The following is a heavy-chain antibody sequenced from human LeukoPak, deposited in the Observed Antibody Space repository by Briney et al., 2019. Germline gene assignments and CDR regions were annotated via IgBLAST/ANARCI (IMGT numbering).Heavy chain of an antibody. J-gene: IGHJ4*02. CDR2: VNTVSSYI. V-gene: IGHV3-21*01. Sequence: GGSLRLSCAAAGFTFSDYSMNWIRQAPGKGLEWVASVNTVSSYIYYADSMRGRFTISRDNAKNSLFLQMNSLRAEDTAVYYCARLRRNSDRSDFFYYYDHWGQGTLVTVSS. D-gene: IGHD3-22*01. CDR1: GFTFSDYS. CDR3: ARLRRNSDRSDFFYYYDH.